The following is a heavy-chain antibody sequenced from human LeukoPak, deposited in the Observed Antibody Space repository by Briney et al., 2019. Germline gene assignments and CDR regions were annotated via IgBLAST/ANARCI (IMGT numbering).Heavy chain of an antibody. CDR2: ISSSSSYI. J-gene: IGHJ6*02. D-gene: IGHD3-22*01. CDR3: ARWGYYDSSGHGNHYYYYGMDV. Sequence: GGSLRLSCAASGFTFSSYSMNWVRQAPGKGLEWVSSISSSSSYIYYADSVKGRFTISRDNAKNSLYLQMNSLRAEDTAVYYCARWGYYDSSGHGNHYYYYGMDVWGQGTTVTVSS. V-gene: IGHV3-21*01. CDR1: GFTFSSYS.